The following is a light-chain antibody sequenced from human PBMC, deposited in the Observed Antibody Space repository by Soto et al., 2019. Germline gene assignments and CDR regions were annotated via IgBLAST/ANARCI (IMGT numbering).Light chain of an antibody. J-gene: IGKJ1*01. CDR3: QQYHIYSGT. CDR2: KAS. CDR1: QTISSW. Sequence: DKQMKQSPSALSGYVGDRVTITSRASQTISSWLAWYQQKPGKAPKLLIYKASTLKSGVPSRFSGSGSGTEFTLTINSLQPDDFATYYCQQYHIYSGTFGQGTKVDIK. V-gene: IGKV1-5*03.